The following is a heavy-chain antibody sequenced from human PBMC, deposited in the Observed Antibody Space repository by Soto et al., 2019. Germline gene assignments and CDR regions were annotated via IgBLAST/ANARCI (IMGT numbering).Heavy chain of an antibody. Sequence: EVQLVESGGGLVQPGGSLRLSCAASGFTFSTYSMNWVRQAPGKGLEWVSYISGSTTTMFYADSVQGRFPISRDNAENSLYLQMNSLRAEDTAVYYCARALTTLGVIGGGFVDYWGQGTPVTVSS. J-gene: IGHJ4*02. CDR2: ISGSTTTM. V-gene: IGHV3-48*01. CDR1: GFTFSTYS. CDR3: ARALTTLGVIGGGFVDY. D-gene: IGHD3-3*01.